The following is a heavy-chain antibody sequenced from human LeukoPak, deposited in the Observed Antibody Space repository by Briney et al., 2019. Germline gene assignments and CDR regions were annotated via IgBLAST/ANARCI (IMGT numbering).Heavy chain of an antibody. J-gene: IGHJ3*02. D-gene: IGHD2-15*01. Sequence: SETLSLPCSVSGGSINTYYWSWIRQPPRKGLEGVGYIYYSGSTTYIPSHKSRVTMSVDTSKNQFSLKLSSVTAADTAVYYCARADCSGGSCYAFDIWGQGTMVTVSS. CDR1: GGSINTYY. V-gene: IGHV4-59*01. CDR3: ARADCSGGSCYAFDI. CDR2: IYYSGST.